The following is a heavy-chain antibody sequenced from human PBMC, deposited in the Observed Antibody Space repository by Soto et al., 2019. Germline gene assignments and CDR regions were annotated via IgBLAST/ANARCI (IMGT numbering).Heavy chain of an antibody. CDR1: GFIFSSYG. D-gene: IGHD2-15*01. CDR3: AKETTLGYCSGGSCSGMDV. CDR2: ISYDGSNK. V-gene: IGHV3-30*18. J-gene: IGHJ6*02. Sequence: GGSLRLSCAASGFIFSSYGMHWVRQAPGKGLEWVAVISYDGSNKYYADSVKGRFTISRDNSKNTLYLQMNSLRAEDTAVYYCAKETTLGYCSGGSCSGMDVWGQGTTVTVSS.